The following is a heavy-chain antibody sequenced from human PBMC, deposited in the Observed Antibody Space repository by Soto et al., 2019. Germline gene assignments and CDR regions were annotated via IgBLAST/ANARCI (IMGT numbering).Heavy chain of an antibody. D-gene: IGHD6-13*01. CDR3: TTVGTADERWYHMGMGV. CDR2: IRSDGAT. V-gene: IGHV3-15*01. CDR1: GRTVSNAW. Sequence: PXGGLRGSCKASGRTVSNAWWSWVRQQRGTGREGIGLIRSDGATDYAAHVKGRFIISRDNSKNTVYLHRNSLQTDDTALYSCTTVGTADERWYHMGMGVWGQGTTVLVYS. J-gene: IGHJ6*01.